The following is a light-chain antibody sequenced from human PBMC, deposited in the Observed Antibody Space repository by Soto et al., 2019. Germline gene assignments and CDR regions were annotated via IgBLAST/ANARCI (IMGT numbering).Light chain of an antibody. V-gene: IGKV3-15*01. CDR2: DAS. Sequence: EIVMTQSPGTLSVSPGERATLLCRASQSVSNNLAWYQQKPGQAPRLLIYDASTRATGIPARFSGSGSGTEFTLTNIGLQCEDYVVYYCHQYDKWPSFTFGPGTQVDIK. CDR1: QSVSNN. J-gene: IGKJ3*01. CDR3: HQYDKWPSFT.